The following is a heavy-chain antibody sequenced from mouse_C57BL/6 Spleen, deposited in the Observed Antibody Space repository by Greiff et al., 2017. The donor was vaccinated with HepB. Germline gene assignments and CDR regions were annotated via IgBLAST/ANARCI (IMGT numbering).Heavy chain of an antibody. Sequence: VQLQQSGPELVKPGASVKIPCKASGYTFTDYNMDWVKQSHGKSLEWIGDINPNNGGTIYNQKFKGKATLTVDKSSSTAYMELRSLTSEDTAVYYCARALSSYWYFDVWGTGTTVTVSS. CDR2: INPNNGGT. CDR1: GYTFTDYN. J-gene: IGHJ1*03. V-gene: IGHV1-18*01. D-gene: IGHD1-1*01. CDR3: ARALSSYWYFDV.